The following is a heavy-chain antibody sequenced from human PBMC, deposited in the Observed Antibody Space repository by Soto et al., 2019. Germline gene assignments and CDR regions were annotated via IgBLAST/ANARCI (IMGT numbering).Heavy chain of an antibody. Sequence: QVQLVQSGAEVKKPGASVKVSCKASGYTFTGYYMHWVRQAPGQGLEWMGWINPNSGGTNYAQKFQGWVTMTRDTSVSTAYMELRRLQSDDTAVYYCARGAIMPSYHYYGMDVWGQGTTVTVSS. CDR1: GYTFTGYY. D-gene: IGHD2-2*01. CDR3: ARGAIMPSYHYYGMDV. V-gene: IGHV1-2*04. J-gene: IGHJ6*02. CDR2: INPNSGGT.